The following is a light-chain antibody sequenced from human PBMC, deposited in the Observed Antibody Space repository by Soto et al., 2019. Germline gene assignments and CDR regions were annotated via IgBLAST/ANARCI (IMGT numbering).Light chain of an antibody. CDR3: QQGYNPPPYT. CDR2: TAS. J-gene: IGKJ2*01. CDR1: QNISNH. V-gene: IGKV1-39*01. Sequence: DIQMTQSPSSLSASVGDRVTITCRATQNISNHLNWYQHKTGKAPNLLIYTASSLQRGVPSRFSGSGSGTDFTLTISNLQPEDFATYYGQQGYNPPPYTFGQGTKLERK.